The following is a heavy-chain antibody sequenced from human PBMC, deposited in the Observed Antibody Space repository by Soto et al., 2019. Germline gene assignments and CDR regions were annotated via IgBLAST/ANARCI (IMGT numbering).Heavy chain of an antibody. V-gene: IGHV1-58*01. CDR2: LVSGSGST. J-gene: IGHJ4*02. D-gene: IGHD4-17*01. CDR1: GFMFTTSS. CDR3: VTRSVAYYGGFDF. Sequence: QMELVQSGPEVKKPGTSVKVSCKATGFMFTTSSVQWVRQTRGRRLEWIGWLVSGSGSTKYAQKFQERVTITSDVSTSTADLDPSSLRSQDTSVYFCVTRSVAYYGGFDFLGQGTPFTSSS.